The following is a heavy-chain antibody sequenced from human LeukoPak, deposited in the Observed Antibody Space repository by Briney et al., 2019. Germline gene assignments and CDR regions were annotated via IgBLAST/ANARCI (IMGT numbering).Heavy chain of an antibody. CDR2: IYYSGST. J-gene: IGHJ4*02. CDR3: ARLNGYQGARKYYFDY. Sequence: NASETLSLTCTVSGGSISSYYWSWIRQPPGKGLEWIGYIYYSGSTNYNPSLKSRVTISVDTSKNQLSLKLSSVTAADTAVYYCARLNGYQGARKYYFDYWGQGTLVTVSS. V-gene: IGHV4-59*08. CDR1: GGSISSYY. D-gene: IGHD5-18*01.